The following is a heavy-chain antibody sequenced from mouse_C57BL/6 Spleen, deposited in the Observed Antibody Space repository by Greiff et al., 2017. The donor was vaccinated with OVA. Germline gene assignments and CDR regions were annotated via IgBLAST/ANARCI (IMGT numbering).Heavy chain of an antibody. Sequence: VQLQQSDAELVKPGDSVKISCKVSGYTFTDHTIHWMKQRTEQGLEWIGNIYPRDGSTKYNEKFKGKATLTADKSSSTAYMQLKSLTSEDSAVYLWAEWIYYDYARYFDVWGTAFTVTDSS. V-gene: IGHV1-78*01. CDR3: AEWIYYDYARYFDV. J-gene: IGHJ1*03. D-gene: IGHD2-4*01. CDR2: IYPRDGST. CDR1: GYTFTDHT.